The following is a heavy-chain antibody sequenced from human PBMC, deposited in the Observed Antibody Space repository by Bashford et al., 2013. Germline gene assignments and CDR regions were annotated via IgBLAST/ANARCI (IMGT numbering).Heavy chain of an antibody. J-gene: IGHJ6*03. V-gene: IGHV1-69*06. D-gene: IGHD2-15*01. CDR3: ARSDLVVSHYYYYMDV. Sequence: WVRQAPGQGLEWMGGIIPIFGTANYAQKFQGRVTITADKSTSTAYMELSSLRSEDTAVYYCARSDLVVSHYYYYMDVWGKGTTVTVSS. CDR2: IIPIFGTA.